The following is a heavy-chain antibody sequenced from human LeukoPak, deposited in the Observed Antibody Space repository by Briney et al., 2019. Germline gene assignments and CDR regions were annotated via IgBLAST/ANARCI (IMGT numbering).Heavy chain of an antibody. V-gene: IGHV4-59*01. CDR1: GGPISSYY. D-gene: IGHD3-10*01. CDR2: IYYSGST. CDR3: ARGLASGAYYYMDV. Sequence: SETLSLTCTVSGGPISSYYWSWIRQPPGKGLEWIGYIYYSGSTNYNPSLKSRVTISVDTSKNQFSLKLSSVTAADTAVYYCARGLASGAYYYMDVWGKGTTVTVSS. J-gene: IGHJ6*03.